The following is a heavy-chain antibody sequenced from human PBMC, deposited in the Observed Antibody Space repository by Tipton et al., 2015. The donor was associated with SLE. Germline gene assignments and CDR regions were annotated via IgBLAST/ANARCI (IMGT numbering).Heavy chain of an antibody. CDR3: ARVGPQLSYFDY. D-gene: IGHD5-24*01. V-gene: IGHV4-59*01. Sequence: LRLSCSASGFTFSSYAMHWVRQAPGKGLEWIGYIYYSGSTNYNPSLKSRVTISVDTSKNQFSLKLSSVTAADTAVYYCARVGPQLSYFDYWGQGTLVTVSS. CDR2: IYYSGST. CDR1: GFTFSSYA. J-gene: IGHJ4*02.